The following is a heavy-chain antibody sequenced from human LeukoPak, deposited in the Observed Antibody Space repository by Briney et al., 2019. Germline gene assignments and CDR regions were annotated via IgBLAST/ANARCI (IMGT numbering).Heavy chain of an antibody. CDR3: ARVNRKSFDP. V-gene: IGHV4-59*10. D-gene: IGHD2/OR15-2a*01. CDR2: IYTSGST. J-gene: IGHJ5*02. Sequence: SETLSLTCAVYGGSFSGYYWSWIRQPAGKGLEWIGRIYTSGSTNYNPALKSRVTMSVDTSKNQFSLKLSSVTAADTAVYYCARVNRKSFDPWGQGTLVTVSS. CDR1: GGSFSGYY.